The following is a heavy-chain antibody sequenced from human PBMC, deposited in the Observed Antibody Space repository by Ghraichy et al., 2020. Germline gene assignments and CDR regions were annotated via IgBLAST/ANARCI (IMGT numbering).Heavy chain of an antibody. CDR2: INHSGST. CDR3: ARGLIVVPAATGADAFDI. J-gene: IGHJ3*02. D-gene: IGHD2-2*01. CDR1: GGSFSGYY. V-gene: IGHV4-34*01. Sequence: SETLSLTCAVYGGSFSGYYWSWIRQPPGKGLDWIGEINHSGSTNYNPSLKSRVTISVDTSKNQFSLKLSSVTAADTAVYYCARGLIVVPAATGADAFDIWGQGTMVTVSS.